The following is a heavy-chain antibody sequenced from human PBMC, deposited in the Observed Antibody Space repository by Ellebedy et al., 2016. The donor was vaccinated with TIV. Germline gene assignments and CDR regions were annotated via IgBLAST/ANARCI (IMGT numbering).Heavy chain of an antibody. Sequence: MPSETLSLTCAVYGGSFSGYYWSWIRQPPGKGPEWIGEINHNGSTNYNPSLKSRVTILVDRSKNQFSLRLTSVTAADTAVYYCARRNCGSDCYGMDVWGQGTTVTVSS. V-gene: IGHV4-34*01. CDR3: ARRNCGSDCYGMDV. CDR2: INHNGST. J-gene: IGHJ6*02. D-gene: IGHD2-21*01. CDR1: GGSFSGYY.